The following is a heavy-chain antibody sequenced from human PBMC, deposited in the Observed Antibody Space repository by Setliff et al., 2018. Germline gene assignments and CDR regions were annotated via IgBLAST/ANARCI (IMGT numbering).Heavy chain of an antibody. Sequence: SETLSLTCTVYGGSFSNYYWSWIRQPPGKGLEWIGEINHSGSTNYNPSLTSRVSISVDTSKNQFSLKLSSVTAADTAVYYCARHLWGRYMAESSDYFDYWGQGSLVTVS. D-gene: IGHD3-3*02. CDR3: ARHLWGRYMAESSDYFDY. V-gene: IGHV4-34*01. CDR2: INHSGST. J-gene: IGHJ4*02. CDR1: GGSFSNYY.